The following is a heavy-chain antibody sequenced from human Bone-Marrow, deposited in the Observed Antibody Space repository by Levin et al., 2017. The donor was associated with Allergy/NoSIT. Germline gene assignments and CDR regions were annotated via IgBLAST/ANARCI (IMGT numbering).Heavy chain of an antibody. D-gene: IGHD1-1*01. CDR1: GFTFSSYG. Sequence: LSLTCAASGFTFSSYGMHWVRQAPGKGLEWVAVIGYDGNNKYYSDSMKGRFSISRDNSKNTLYLQMNSLRVEDTAVYYCARGVADNWNDVDFDYWGQGTLVTVSS. CDR2: IGYDGNNK. J-gene: IGHJ4*02. V-gene: IGHV3-33*01. CDR3: ARGVADNWNDVDFDY.